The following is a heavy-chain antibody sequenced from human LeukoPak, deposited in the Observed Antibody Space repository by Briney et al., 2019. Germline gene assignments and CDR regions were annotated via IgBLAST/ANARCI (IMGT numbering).Heavy chain of an antibody. CDR2: INHSGST. V-gene: IGHV4-34*01. D-gene: IGHD2-21*01. J-gene: IGHJ5*02. CDR1: GGSFSGYY. Sequence: SETLSLTCAVYGGSFSGYYWSWIRQPPGKGLEWIGEINHSGSTYYNPSLKSRVTISVDTSKNQFSLKLSSVTAADTAVYYCASGNCGGDCPNWFDPWGQGTLVTVSS. CDR3: ASGNCGGDCPNWFDP.